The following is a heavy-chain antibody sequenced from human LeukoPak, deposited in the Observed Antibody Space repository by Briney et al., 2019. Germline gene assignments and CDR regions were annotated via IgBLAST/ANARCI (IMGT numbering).Heavy chain of an antibody. D-gene: IGHD4-17*01. CDR1: GGSISSYY. Sequence: SETLSLTCTVSGGSISSYYWSWIRQPPGKGLEWIGYIYYSGSTNYNPSLKSRVTISVDTSKNQFSLKLSSVTAADTAVYYCARFGEFTYGDYGALDYWGQGTLVTVSS. CDR2: IYYSGST. CDR3: ARFGEFTYGDYGALDY. V-gene: IGHV4-59*08. J-gene: IGHJ4*02.